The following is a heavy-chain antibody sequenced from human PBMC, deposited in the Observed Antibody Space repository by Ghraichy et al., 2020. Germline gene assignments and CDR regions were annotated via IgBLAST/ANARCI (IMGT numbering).Heavy chain of an antibody. V-gene: IGHV3-30*18. CDR3: AKERDTSGYYSFRGDFYGMDV. CDR2: VSYDGSNK. J-gene: IGHJ6*02. Sequence: SLRLSCAASGFTFSKYGMHWVRQAPGQGLEWVAVVSYDGSNKYYADSGRFTISRDNSKNTLYLQMNFLRPEDTAVYYCAKERDTSGYYSFRGDFYGMDVWGQGTTVTVSS. CDR1: GFTFSKYG. D-gene: IGHD3-22*01.